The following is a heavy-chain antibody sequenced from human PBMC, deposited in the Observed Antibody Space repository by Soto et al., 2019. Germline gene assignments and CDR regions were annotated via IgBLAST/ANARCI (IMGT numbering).Heavy chain of an antibody. CDR2: ITSSSAFT. CDR1: GFTFSDYY. D-gene: IGHD3-22*01. V-gene: IGHV3-11*06. J-gene: IGHJ4*02. Sequence: PGGSLRLSCAASGFTFSDYYMSWIRQAPGKGLEWVSSITSSSAFTNYADSVRGRFTIFRDNAKNSLYLQMDSLKAEDTAVYYCARQTGYYDSSGYYFWGQGTLVTVSS. CDR3: ARQTGYYDSSGYYF.